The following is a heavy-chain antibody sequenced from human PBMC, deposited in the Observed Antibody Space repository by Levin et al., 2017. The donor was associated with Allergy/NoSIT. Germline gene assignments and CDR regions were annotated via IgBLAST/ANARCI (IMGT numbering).Heavy chain of an antibody. CDR1: GGSISSGGYS. J-gene: IGHJ4*02. D-gene: IGHD3-16*02. CDR3: ARARSGSLGELSSHFDY. V-gene: IGHV4-30-2*01. Sequence: SQTLSLTCAVSGGSISSGGYSWSWIRQPPGKGLEWIGYIYHSGSTYYNPSLKSRVTISVDRSKNHFSLKLSSVTAADTAVYYCARARSGSLGELSSHFDYWGQGTLVTVSS. CDR2: IYHSGST.